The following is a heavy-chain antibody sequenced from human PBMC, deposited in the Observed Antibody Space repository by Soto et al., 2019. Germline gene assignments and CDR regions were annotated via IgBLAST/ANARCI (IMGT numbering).Heavy chain of an antibody. V-gene: IGHV3-74*01. CDR3: VREHWGFSGTWYDY. CDR1: KFSFNNYW. Sequence: PGGSLRLSCAASKFSFNNYWMHWVRQVPGKGPAWVSRINHDGSKTEYADSVKGRFTISRDNTNNTLYLQMDSLRVEDTAMYYCVREHWGFSGTWYDYWGQGTLVTVSS. CDR2: INHDGSKT. D-gene: IGHD6-13*01. J-gene: IGHJ4*02.